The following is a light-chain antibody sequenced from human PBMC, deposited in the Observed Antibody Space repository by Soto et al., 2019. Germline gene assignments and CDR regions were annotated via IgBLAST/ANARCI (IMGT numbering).Light chain of an antibody. V-gene: IGKV1-39*01. J-gene: IGKJ4*01. CDR2: ATS. Sequence: DIQMTQSPSSLSASVGDRVTITCRASQSISTYLNWFQQKPGKAPEVLIYATSSLQSGVPSRFSGSGSGTEFTLTVSSLQPEDVATYYCQQTYSRLLSFGGGTKVDIK. CDR3: QQTYSRLLS. CDR1: QSISTY.